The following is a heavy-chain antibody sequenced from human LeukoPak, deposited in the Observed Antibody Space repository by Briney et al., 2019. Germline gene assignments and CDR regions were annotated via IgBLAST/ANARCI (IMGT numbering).Heavy chain of an antibody. CDR3: ATLAVAARDYYYYYGMDV. J-gene: IGHJ6*02. CDR1: GVSFSGYY. CDR2: INHSGST. Sequence: SETLSLTCAVYGVSFSGYYWSWIRQPPGKGLEWIGEINHSGSTNYNPSLKSRVTISVDTSKNQFSLKLSSVTAADTAVYYCATLAVAARDYYYYYGMDVWGQGTTVTVSS. D-gene: IGHD6-19*01. V-gene: IGHV4-34*01.